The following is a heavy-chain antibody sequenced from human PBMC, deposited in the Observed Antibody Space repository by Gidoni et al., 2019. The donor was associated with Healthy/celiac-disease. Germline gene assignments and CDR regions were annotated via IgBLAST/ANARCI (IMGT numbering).Heavy chain of an antibody. CDR3: AKFPHYDFWSGPDY. CDR2: ISGSGGST. D-gene: IGHD3-3*01. CDR1: GFTFSSYA. Sequence: EVQLLESGGGLVQPGGFLRLSCAASGFTFSSYAMSWVRQAPGKGLEWVSAISGSGGSTYYADSVKGRFTISRDNSKNTLYLQMNSLRAEDTAVYYCAKFPHYDFWSGPDYWGQGTLVTVSS. J-gene: IGHJ4*02. V-gene: IGHV3-23*01.